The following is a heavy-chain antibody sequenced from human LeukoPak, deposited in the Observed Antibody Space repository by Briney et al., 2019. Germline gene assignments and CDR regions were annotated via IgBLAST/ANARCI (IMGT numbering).Heavy chain of an antibody. D-gene: IGHD3-16*02. V-gene: IGHV1-2*02. J-gene: IGHJ4*02. CDR1: GYTFTSYG. CDR2: INPNSGGT. CDR3: AADIVINHY. Sequence: GASVKVSCKASGYTFTSYGISWVRQAPGQGLEWMGWINPNSGGTNYAQKFQGRVTMTRDTSISTAYMELSRLRSDDTAVYYCAADIVINHYWGQGTLVTVSS.